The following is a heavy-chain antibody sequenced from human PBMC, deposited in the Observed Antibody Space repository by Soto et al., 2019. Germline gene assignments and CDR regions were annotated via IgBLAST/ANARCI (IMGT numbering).Heavy chain of an antibody. J-gene: IGHJ5*02. CDR1: GFTFSNYW. D-gene: IGHD6-19*01. CDR3: ARGYSSDWHNWFEP. CDR2: INPDGSST. Sequence: EVQLVESGGGLVQPGGSLRLSCAASGFTFSNYWMHWVRQAPGKGLVWVSLINPDGSSTTYADSVKGRFTISRDNAKHNLYPQMNSLRDEATAVYYCARGYSSDWHNWFEPWGQGTLVIVSS. V-gene: IGHV3-74*01.